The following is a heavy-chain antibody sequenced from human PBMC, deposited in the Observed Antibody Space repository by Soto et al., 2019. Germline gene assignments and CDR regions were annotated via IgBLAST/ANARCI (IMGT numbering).Heavy chain of an antibody. CDR3: ARRYGWLYFDY. Sequence: QLQLQESGPGLVKPWETLSLTCTVSGDSISSSNYFWGWIRQPPGKGLEWIGTIFYSGSTYYNPSLKSRVTISVDMSKNQFSLRLISVTAADTALYYCARRYGWLYFDYWGQGSLVTVSS. V-gene: IGHV4-39*01. J-gene: IGHJ4*02. D-gene: IGHD6-19*01. CDR1: GDSISSSNYF. CDR2: IFYSGST.